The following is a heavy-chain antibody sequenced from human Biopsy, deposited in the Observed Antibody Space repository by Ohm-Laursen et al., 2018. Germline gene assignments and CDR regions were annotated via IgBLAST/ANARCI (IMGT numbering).Heavy chain of an antibody. CDR3: ARGSSYGYDFDY. V-gene: IGHV4-59*01. D-gene: IGHD5-18*01. CDR2: INHSGHT. Sequence: GTLSLTCTVSSASINLYYWGWIRQSPGKGLEWIGYINHSGHTNYNPSLKSRLTMSVDTSKNQFSLKLSSVTAADTAVYFCARGSSYGYDFDYWGQGTLVAVSS. J-gene: IGHJ4*02. CDR1: SASINLYY.